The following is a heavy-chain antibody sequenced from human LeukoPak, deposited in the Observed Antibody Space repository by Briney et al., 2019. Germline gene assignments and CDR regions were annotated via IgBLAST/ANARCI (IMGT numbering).Heavy chain of an antibody. J-gene: IGHJ5*02. CDR3: ARRDQHTRGFDP. CDR1: GYTFTSYD. CDR2: MNPNSGNT. D-gene: IGHD2-21*01. Sequence: ASVKVSCKASGYTFTSYDINWVRQGTGQGLEWMGWMNPNSGNTGYAQKFQGRVTITRNTSISTAYMELSSLRSEDTAVYYCARRDQHTRGFDPWGQGTLVTVSS. V-gene: IGHV1-8*03.